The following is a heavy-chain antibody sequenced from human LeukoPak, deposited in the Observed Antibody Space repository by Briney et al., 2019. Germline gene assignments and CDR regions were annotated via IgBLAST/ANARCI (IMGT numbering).Heavy chain of an antibody. V-gene: IGHV3-30*04. J-gene: IGHJ4*02. Sequence: PGGSLTLSCPPSGFTFNSYAMHWVRQAPGKGLEWVAVISYDGSIKYYADSLKGRFTISRDNSKNTLYLQMNSLRAEDTAVYYCANTRDTATNYFDYWGQGTLVTVSS. D-gene: IGHD5-18*01. CDR2: ISYDGSIK. CDR3: ANTRDTATNYFDY. CDR1: GFTFNSYA.